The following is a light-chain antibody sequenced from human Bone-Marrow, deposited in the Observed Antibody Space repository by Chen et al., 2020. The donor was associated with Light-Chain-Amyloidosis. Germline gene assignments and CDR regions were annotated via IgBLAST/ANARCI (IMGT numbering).Light chain of an antibody. CDR3: QQYNNWPRT. V-gene: IGKV3-15*01. CDR2: AAS. CDR1: HSVSNN. Sequence: ESVMRQAPATLAVSPGERVTPSCRASHSVSNNLAWYPQKPGQAPRLLIYAASTRATGLPATFSGSGSGTEFTLTINSLQSEDFAVYYCQQYNNWPRTFGQGTKVEIK. J-gene: IGKJ1*01.